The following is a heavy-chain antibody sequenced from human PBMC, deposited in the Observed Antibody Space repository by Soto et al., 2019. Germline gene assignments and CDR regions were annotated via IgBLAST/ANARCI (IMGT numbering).Heavy chain of an antibody. D-gene: IGHD2-15*01. V-gene: IGHV4-34*01. CDR1: GGSFSGYY. J-gene: IGHJ4*02. Sequence: QVQLQQWGAGLLKPSETLSLTCAVYGGSFSGYYWSWIRQPPGKGLEWIGEINHSGSTNYNPSLRSRVTISVDTSKNQFSLKLSSVTAADTAVYYCARALEPERYCSGGSCYSLAYWGQGTLVTVSS. CDR2: INHSGST. CDR3: ARALEPERYCSGGSCYSLAY.